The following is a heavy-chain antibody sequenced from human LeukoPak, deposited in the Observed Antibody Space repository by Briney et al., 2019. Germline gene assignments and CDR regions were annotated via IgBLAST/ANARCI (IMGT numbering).Heavy chain of an antibody. D-gene: IGHD5-12*01. CDR1: GGSISSYY. CDR2: IYYSGST. J-gene: IGHJ4*02. V-gene: IGHV4-59*08. Sequence: SETLSLTCTVSGGSISSYYWSWIRQPPGKGLEWIGYIYYSGSTNYNPSLKSRVTISVDTSKNQFSLKLSSVTAADTAVYYCARAQPGGYSDYWGQGTLVTVSS. CDR3: ARAQPGGYSDY.